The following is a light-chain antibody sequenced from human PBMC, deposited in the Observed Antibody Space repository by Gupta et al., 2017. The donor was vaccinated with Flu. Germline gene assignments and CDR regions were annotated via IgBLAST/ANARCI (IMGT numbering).Light chain of an antibody. CDR2: DDI. CDR1: NIGSKS. CDR3: QVWESDTDQYV. Sequence: YNIGSKSLPWCQLRHGQAPALVIFDDIDRPSRSPERCSGSNSGNTATLTISRVEAEEEADYYCQVWESDTDQYVFGTGTAVTVL. J-gene: IGLJ1*01. V-gene: IGLV3-21*01.